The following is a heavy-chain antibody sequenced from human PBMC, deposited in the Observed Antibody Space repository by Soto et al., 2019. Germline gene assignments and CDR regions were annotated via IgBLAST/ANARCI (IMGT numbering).Heavy chain of an antibody. CDR3: ARASGSSYWFDP. CDR1: GDSISNNY. V-gene: IGHV4-59*01. D-gene: IGHD1-26*01. Sequence: PSETLSLTCTVSGDSISNNYWSWIRRPPGKGLEWIGYIYYSGSTNYNPSLQGRVTMTTDTSTSTAYMELRSLRSDDTAVYYCARASGSSYWFDPWGQVTLVTVSS. J-gene: IGHJ5*02. CDR2: IYYSGST.